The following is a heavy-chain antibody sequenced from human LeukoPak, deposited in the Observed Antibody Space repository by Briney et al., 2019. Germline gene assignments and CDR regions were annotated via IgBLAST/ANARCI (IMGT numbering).Heavy chain of an antibody. J-gene: IGHJ6*02. CDR2: IIAYNGNT. D-gene: IGHD1-26*01. Sequence: ASVKVSCKASGYTFTNYGISWVRQAPGQGLEWMGYIIAYNGNTNYAQNFQGRVTMTTDTSTSTAYMELRSLRSDDTAVYYCARDLVRGRRKWENNGMDVWGQGTKVTVSS. V-gene: IGHV1-18*01. CDR1: GYTFTNYG. CDR3: ARDLVRGRRKWENNGMDV.